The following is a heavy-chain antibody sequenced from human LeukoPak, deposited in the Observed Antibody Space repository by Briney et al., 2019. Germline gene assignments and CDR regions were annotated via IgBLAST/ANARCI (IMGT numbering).Heavy chain of an antibody. CDR3: AREDWLLHYFDS. Sequence: GRSLRLSCAASGFTFSSYAMHWVRQAPGKGLEWVAVISYDGSNKYYADSVKGRFTISRDNSKNTLYLQMNSLRAEDTAVYYCAREDWLLHYFDSWGQGTLVTVSS. V-gene: IGHV3-30-3*01. J-gene: IGHJ4*02. CDR2: ISYDGSNK. CDR1: GFTFSSYA. D-gene: IGHD3-9*01.